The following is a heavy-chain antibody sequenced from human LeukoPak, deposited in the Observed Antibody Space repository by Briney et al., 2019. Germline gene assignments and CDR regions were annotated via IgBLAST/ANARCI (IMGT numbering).Heavy chain of an antibody. J-gene: IGHJ4*02. Sequence: GGTLRLSCVASGFTFSNYAMSWIRQAPGKGLVWVSRICCNGSGTSYADSVKGRFTISRDNAKNTLYLQMNSLRAEDTGVYYCARAKHPTYYDSSGYYQDYWGQGTLVTVSS. D-gene: IGHD3-22*01. CDR3: ARAKHPTYYDSSGYYQDY. CDR2: ICCNGSGT. V-gene: IGHV3-74*01. CDR1: GFTFSNYA.